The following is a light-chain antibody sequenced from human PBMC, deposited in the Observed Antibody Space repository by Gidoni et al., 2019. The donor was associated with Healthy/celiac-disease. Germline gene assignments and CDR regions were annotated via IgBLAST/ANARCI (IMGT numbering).Light chain of an antibody. V-gene: IGKV1-39*01. CDR1: QSISSY. J-gene: IGKJ4*01. CDR2: AAS. CDR3: QQSYSTPQLT. Sequence: DIQMTQSPSSLSASVGDRVTITCRASQSISSYLNWYQQKPGKAPKLLIYAASSLQSGVPSRFSGSGSGTDFTLTIRSLQPEYFATYYCQQSYSTPQLTFGGGTKVEIK.